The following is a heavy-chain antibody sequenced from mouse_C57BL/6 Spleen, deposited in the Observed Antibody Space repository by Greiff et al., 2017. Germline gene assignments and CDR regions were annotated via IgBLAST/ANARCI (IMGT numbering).Heavy chain of an antibody. J-gene: IGHJ1*03. CDR2: IDPEDGET. Sequence: VQLQQSGAELVKPGASVKLSCTASGFNIKDYYMHWVKQRTEQGLEWIGRIDPEDGETKYVPKFQGKATITADTSSNTAYLLLSSLTSADTAVYYCARGGYYPDWYFDFWGTGTSVTVSS. CDR3: ARGGYYPDWYFDF. D-gene: IGHD2-3*01. V-gene: IGHV14-2*01. CDR1: GFNIKDYY.